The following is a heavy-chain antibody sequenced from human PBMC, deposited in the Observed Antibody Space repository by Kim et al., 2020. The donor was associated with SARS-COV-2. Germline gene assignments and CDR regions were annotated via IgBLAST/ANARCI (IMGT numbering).Heavy chain of an antibody. CDR1: GYTFTSYA. CDR2: INAGNGNT. V-gene: IGHV1-3*01. CDR3: ARDARRIFPEYYDFWSGYYYDY. Sequence: ASVKVSCKASGYTFTSYAMHWVRQAPGQRLEWMGWINAGNGNTKYSQKFQGRVTITRDTSASTAYMELSSLRSEDTAVYYCARDARRIFPEYYDFWSGYYYDYWGQGTLVIVSS. J-gene: IGHJ4*02. D-gene: IGHD3-3*01.